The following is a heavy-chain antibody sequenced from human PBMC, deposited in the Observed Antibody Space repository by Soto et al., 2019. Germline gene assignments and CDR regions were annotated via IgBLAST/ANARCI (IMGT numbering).Heavy chain of an antibody. CDR3: ARSSSSTGRSNLFDP. V-gene: IGHV1-69*01. CDR2: IIPIFGTA. D-gene: IGHD6-13*01. CDR1: GGTFSSYA. J-gene: IGHJ5*02. Sequence: QVQLVQSGAEVKKPGSAGNVSCKASGGTFSSYAISWVRQAPGQGREWMGGIIPIFGTANHAQKFQGRVTITADESTSTAYRELSSLRSEHTAVYYCARSSSSTGRSNLFDPWGQGTLVTVSS.